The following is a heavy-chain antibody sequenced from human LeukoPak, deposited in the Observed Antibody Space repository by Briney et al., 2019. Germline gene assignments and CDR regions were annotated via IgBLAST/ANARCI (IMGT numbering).Heavy chain of an antibody. V-gene: IGHV1-18*01. CDR1: GGTFSSYA. J-gene: IGHJ3*02. CDR2: ISAYNGNT. Sequence: ASVKVSCKASGGTFSSYAISWVRQAPGQGLEWMGWISAYNGNTNYAQKLQSRVTMTTDTSTSTAYMELRSLRSDDTAVYYCARDILRFLEWPDAFDIWGQGTMVTVSS. D-gene: IGHD3-3*01. CDR3: ARDILRFLEWPDAFDI.